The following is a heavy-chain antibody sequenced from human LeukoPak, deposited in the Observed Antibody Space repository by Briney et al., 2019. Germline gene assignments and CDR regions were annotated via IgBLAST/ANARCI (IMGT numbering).Heavy chain of an antibody. J-gene: IGHJ4*02. CDR3: ARFSIAAAGDY. Sequence: GGSLRLSCAASGFTFSSYAMSWVRQAPGKGLEWVSGIRGTGATTSYSDSVKGRFTISRDNSKNTLYLQMNSLRAEDTAVYYCARFSIAAAGDYWGQGTLVTVSS. CDR1: GFTFSSYA. D-gene: IGHD6-13*01. CDR2: IRGTGATT. V-gene: IGHV3-23*01.